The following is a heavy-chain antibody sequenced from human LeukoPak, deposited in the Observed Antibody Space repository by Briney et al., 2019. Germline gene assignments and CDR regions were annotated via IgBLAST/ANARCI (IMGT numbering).Heavy chain of an antibody. Sequence: PSETLSLTCAVYGGSLSGYYWSWIRQPPGKGLEWNGEINHSGSTNYNPSLKSRVTISVDTSKNQFSLKLSSVTAADTAVYYCARAQRHCPYYYDSSGYYTPWLYWGQGTLVTVSS. CDR1: GGSLSGYY. CDR2: INHSGST. V-gene: IGHV4-34*01. J-gene: IGHJ4*02. CDR3: ARAQRHCPYYYDSSGYYTPWLY. D-gene: IGHD3-22*01.